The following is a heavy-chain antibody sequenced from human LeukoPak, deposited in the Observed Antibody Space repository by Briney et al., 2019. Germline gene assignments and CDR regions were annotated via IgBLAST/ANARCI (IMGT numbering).Heavy chain of an antibody. CDR1: GGSISTYY. J-gene: IGHJ4*02. D-gene: IGHD5-12*01. CDR3: ARDGYSGNDGL. V-gene: IGHV4-59*01. CDR2: IYHSGST. Sequence: SETLSLTCTVSGGSISTYYWSWIRQPPVKGLEWIGYIYHSGSTKYNPSLKSRVTISVDTSKNQFSLKLSSVTAADTAVYYCARDGYSGNDGLWGQGTLVTVSS.